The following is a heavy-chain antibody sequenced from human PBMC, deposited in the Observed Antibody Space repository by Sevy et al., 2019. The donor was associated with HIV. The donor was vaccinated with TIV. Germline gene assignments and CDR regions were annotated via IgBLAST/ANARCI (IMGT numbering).Heavy chain of an antibody. CDR2: IYYNGHI. J-gene: IGHJ4*02. Sequence: SETLSLTCTVSGGSITSLYWNWIRQPPGKGLEWIANIYYNGHINYNPSLKSRFTLSLDTSKNQFSLRLSSVTAADTAMYYCAGENAWGRGYSWGQGTQVTVSS. CDR3: AGENAWGRGYS. CDR1: GGSITSLY. V-gene: IGHV4-59*08. D-gene: IGHD1-26*01.